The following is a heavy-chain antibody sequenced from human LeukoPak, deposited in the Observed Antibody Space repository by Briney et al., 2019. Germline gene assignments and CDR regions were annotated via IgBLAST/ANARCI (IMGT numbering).Heavy chain of an antibody. J-gene: IGHJ4*02. CDR1: GFTFTHYA. D-gene: IGHD3-10*01. CDR2: INACNGQR. CDR3: ARGLWFATLVGYYFDY. Sequence: GASVKVSCKPSGFTFTHYALQWVRQAPGPRLDWMGWINACNGQRRYSQNFQGRVTITSDTSASTVYMELSSLRSEDTAVYYCARGLWFATLVGYYFDYWGQGTLVTVSS. V-gene: IGHV1-3*01.